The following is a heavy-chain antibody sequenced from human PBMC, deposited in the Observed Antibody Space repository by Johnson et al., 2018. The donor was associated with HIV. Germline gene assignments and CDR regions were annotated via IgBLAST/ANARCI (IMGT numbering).Heavy chain of an antibody. J-gene: IGHJ3*02. D-gene: IGHD2-21*02. CDR1: GFTFGSYG. CDR3: ARYGLVTRAFDI. V-gene: IGHV3-33*01. CDR2: IWYDGSNK. Sequence: QVQLVESGGGVVQPGRSLRLSCAASGFTFGSYGMHWVRQAPGKGLEWVAVIWYDGSNKNYSDSVKGRFTISRDNSKNTLYLQMNSLRAEDTALYYCARYGLVTRAFDIWGQGTMVAVSS.